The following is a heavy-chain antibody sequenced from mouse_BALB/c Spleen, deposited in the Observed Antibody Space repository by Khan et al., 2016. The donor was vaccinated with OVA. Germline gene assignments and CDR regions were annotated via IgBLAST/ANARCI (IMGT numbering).Heavy chain of an antibody. CDR3: ARSYDGAWFAY. CDR1: GYTFSDYV. D-gene: IGHD1-1*01. Sequence: QMQLEESGPELVKPGASVKMSCKASGYTFSDYVISWVKLRTGQGLEWIGEIYPGSGSTYYNEKFKGKATLTADKSSNTAYMQLSSLTSEDSAVYFCARSYDGAWFAYWGQGTLVTVS. CDR2: IYPGSGST. J-gene: IGHJ3*01. V-gene: IGHV1-77*01.